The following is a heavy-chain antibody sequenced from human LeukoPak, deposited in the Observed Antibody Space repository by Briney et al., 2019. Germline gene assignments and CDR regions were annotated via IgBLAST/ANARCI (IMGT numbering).Heavy chain of an antibody. CDR1: GFTVSSNY. CDR2: IYSGGST. V-gene: IGHV3-53*01. J-gene: IGHJ4*02. CDR3: ARGHYDILTGYSPVDD. D-gene: IGHD3-9*01. Sequence: GGSLRLSCAASGFTVSSNYMSWVRQAPGKGLEWVSVIYSGGSTYYADSVKGRFTISRDNSKNTLYLQMNSLRAEDTAVYYCARGHYDILTGYSPVDDWGQGTLVTVSS.